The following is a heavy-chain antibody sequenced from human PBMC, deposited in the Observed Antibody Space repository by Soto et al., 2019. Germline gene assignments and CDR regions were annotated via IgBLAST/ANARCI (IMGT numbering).Heavy chain of an antibody. V-gene: IGHV4-30-2*01. Sequence: PSETLSLTCAVSGGSISSGGYSWSWIRQPPGKGLEWIGYIYRSGSTYYNPSLKSRVTISVDRSKNQFSLKLSSVTAADTAVYYCARGWYYDSSGSPYGMDVWGQGTTVTVSS. J-gene: IGHJ6*02. CDR3: ARGWYYDSSGSPYGMDV. CDR1: GGSISSGGYS. D-gene: IGHD3-22*01. CDR2: IYRSGST.